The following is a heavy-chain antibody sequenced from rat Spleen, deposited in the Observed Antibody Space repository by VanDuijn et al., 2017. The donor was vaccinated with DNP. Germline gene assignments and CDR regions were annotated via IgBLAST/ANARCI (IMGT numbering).Heavy chain of an antibody. J-gene: IGHJ3*01. CDR3: ARPDC. Sequence: EVQLVESGGGLVQPGRSLKVSCAASGFTFSDYNMAWVRQAPKKGLEWVATISYDGSSIDYRDSVKGRFTTSRDNAKNILYLQMDSLRSEDTATYYCARPDCWGQGTLVTVSS. D-gene: IGHD1-7*01. CDR2: ISYDGSSI. CDR1: GFTFSDYN. V-gene: IGHV5-7*01.